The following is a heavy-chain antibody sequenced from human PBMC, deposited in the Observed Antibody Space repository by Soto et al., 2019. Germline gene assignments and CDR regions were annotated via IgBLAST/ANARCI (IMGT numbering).Heavy chain of an antibody. D-gene: IGHD2-2*01. CDR3: ARYCSSTSCHGYYYYYGMDV. Sequence: ALVKVSCKASGYTFTSYGISWVRQAPGQGLEWMGWISAYNGNTNYAQKLQGRVTMTTDTSTSTAYMELRSLRSDDTAVYYCARYCSSTSCHGYYYYYGMDVWGQGTTVTVSS. CDR2: ISAYNGNT. CDR1: GYTFTSYG. J-gene: IGHJ6*02. V-gene: IGHV1-18*04.